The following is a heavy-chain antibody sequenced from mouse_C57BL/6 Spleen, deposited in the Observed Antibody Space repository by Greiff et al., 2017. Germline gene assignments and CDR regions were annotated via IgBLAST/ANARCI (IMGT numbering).Heavy chain of an antibody. J-gene: IGHJ2*01. V-gene: IGHV1-15*01. CDR1: GYTFTDYE. CDR2: IDPETGGT. CDR3: TRRGFPFRTFDY. D-gene: IGHD3-1*01. Sequence: QVQLKQSGAELVRPGASVTLSCKASGYTFTDYEMHWVKQTPVHGLEWIGAIDPETGGTAYNQKFKGKAILTADKSSSTAYMELRSLTSEDSAVYYCTRRGFPFRTFDYWGQGTTLTVSS.